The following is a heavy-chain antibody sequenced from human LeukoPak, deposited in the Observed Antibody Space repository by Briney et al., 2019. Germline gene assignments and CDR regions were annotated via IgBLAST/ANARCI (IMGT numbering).Heavy chain of an antibody. J-gene: IGHJ3*02. CDR3: AGCSGWVGGDVFDI. V-gene: IGHV4-61*01. D-gene: IGHD6-19*01. Sequence: SETLSLTCTVSGGSVSSGSYYWSWIRQPPGKGLEWIGYIYYSGSTNYNPSLKSRVTISVDTSKNQFSLKLSSVTAADTAVYYCAGCSGWVGGDVFDIWGQGTMVTVSS. CDR2: IYYSGST. CDR1: GGSVSSGSYY.